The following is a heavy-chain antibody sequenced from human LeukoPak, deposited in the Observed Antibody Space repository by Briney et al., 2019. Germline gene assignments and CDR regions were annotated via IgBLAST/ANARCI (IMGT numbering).Heavy chain of an antibody. Sequence: GGSLRLSCAGAGFVFSAFRMIWIRQTPGKGLEWIAYISRDGTITHYGDSVRGRFTISRDDAKSSLFLRMDNLRVDDTATYFCAKEKGAGGGYPVLDSWGRRILVTVSS. J-gene: IGHJ5*01. V-gene: IGHV3-48*01. D-gene: IGHD3-16*02. CDR1: GFVFSAFR. CDR3: AKEKGAGGGYPVLDS. CDR2: ISRDGTIT.